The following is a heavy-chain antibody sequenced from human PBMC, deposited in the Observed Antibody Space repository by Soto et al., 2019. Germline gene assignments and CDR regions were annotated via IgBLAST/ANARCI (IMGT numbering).Heavy chain of an antibody. D-gene: IGHD2-15*01. Sequence: EVHLVESGGGLVQPGGSLRLSCAASGFTVSSKYMSWVRQAPGKGLECVSLIQSGGPTYYADSVKGRFTISRDTSENTLHPQMDSLRAEDTAVYYCARDDVLCDGGRCYGVPLDVWGKGNTVTVSS. V-gene: IGHV3-66*01. CDR2: IQSGGPT. J-gene: IGHJ6*04. CDR3: ARDDVLCDGGRCYGVPLDV. CDR1: GFTVSSKY.